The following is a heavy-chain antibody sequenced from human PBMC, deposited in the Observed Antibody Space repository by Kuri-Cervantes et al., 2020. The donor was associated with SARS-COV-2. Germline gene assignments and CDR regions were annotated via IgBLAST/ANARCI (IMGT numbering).Heavy chain of an antibody. CDR1: GGSFSGYY. CDR2: INHSGST. Sequence: SQTLSLTCAVYGGSFSGYYWSWIRRPPGKGLEWIGEINHSGSTNYNPSLKSRVTISVDTSKNQFSLKLSSVTAADTAVYYCARGDCSGGSCYFDYWGQGTLVTVSS. J-gene: IGHJ4*02. V-gene: IGHV4-34*01. CDR3: ARGDCSGGSCYFDY. D-gene: IGHD2-15*01.